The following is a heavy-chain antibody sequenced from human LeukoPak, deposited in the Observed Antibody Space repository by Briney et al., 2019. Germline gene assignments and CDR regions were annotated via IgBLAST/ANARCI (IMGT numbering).Heavy chain of an antibody. D-gene: IGHD2-8*01. CDR3: AGGGGGVIMVYARGNAFDI. J-gene: IGHJ3*02. CDR2: INPNSGGT. Sequence: GASVKVSCKASGYTFTGYYMHWVRQAPGQGLEWMGRINPNSGGTNYAQKFQGRVTMTRDTSISTAYMELSRLRSDDTAVCYCAGGGGGVIMVYARGNAFDIWGQGKMVTVSS. V-gene: IGHV1-2*06. CDR1: GYTFTGYY.